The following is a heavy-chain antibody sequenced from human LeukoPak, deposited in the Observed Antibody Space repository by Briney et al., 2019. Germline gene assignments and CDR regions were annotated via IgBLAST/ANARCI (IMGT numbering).Heavy chain of an antibody. J-gene: IGHJ4*02. CDR3: ARDPESSSFDL. CDR2: IDQGGSVR. CDR1: GFTFSTYW. Sequence: AGGSLRLSCAASGFTFSTYWMRWVRQTPEKGLEFVANIDQGGSVRNYMDSLKGRCTISRDNAKKSLYLEINSLRADDTAVYYCARDPESSSFDLWGRGALVTVSS. V-gene: IGHV3-7*01. D-gene: IGHD6-13*01.